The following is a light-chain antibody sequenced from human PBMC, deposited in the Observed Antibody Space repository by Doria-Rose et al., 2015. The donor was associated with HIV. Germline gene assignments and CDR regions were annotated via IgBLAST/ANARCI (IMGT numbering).Light chain of an antibody. Sequence: SLAVSLGERATINCKSSQSVLYSSNNKNYLAWYQQKPGQPPKLPIYWASTRESGVPDRFSGSGSGTDFTLTISSLQAEDVAVYYCQQYYSTLTWTFGQGTKVEIK. CDR2: WAS. CDR3: QQYYSTLTWT. V-gene: IGKV4-1*01. CDR1: QSVLYSSNNKNY. J-gene: IGKJ1*01.